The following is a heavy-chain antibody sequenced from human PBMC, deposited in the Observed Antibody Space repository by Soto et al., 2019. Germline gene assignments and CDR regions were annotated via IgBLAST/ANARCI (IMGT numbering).Heavy chain of an antibody. CDR2: IYYSGST. Sequence: PSETLSLTCTVSGGSISSGGYYWSWIRQHPGKGLEWIGYIYYSGSTYYNPSLKSRVTISVDTSKNQFSLKLSSVTAADTAVYYCARGGETYYYGSGRKWFDPWGQGTLVTVSS. CDR1: GGSISSGGYY. D-gene: IGHD3-10*01. V-gene: IGHV4-31*03. J-gene: IGHJ5*02. CDR3: ARGGETYYYGSGRKWFDP.